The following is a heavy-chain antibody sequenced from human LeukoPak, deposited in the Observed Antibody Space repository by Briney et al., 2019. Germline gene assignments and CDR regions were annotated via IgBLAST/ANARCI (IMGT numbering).Heavy chain of an antibody. CDR1: GYTFTSYT. D-gene: IGHD6-19*01. CDR3: ARGTVAGTLVDY. Sequence: ASVKVSCKASGYTFTSYTMNWVRQAPGQGLEWMGWINPSSGGTNYAQKFQGRVTMTRDTSISTAYMELSRLRSDDTAVYYCARGTVAGTLVDYWGQGTLVTVSS. J-gene: IGHJ4*02. CDR2: INPSSGGT. V-gene: IGHV1-2*02.